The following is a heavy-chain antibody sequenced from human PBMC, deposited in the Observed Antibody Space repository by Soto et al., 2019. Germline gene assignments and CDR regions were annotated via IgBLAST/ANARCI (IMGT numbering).Heavy chain of an antibody. J-gene: IGHJ4*02. CDR3: ARWFGEFLADY. Sequence: PGGSLRLSCAASGFTFSSYGMHWVRQAPGKGLEWVAVISYDGSNKYYADSVKGRFTISRDNSKNTLYLQMNSLRAEDTAVYYCARWFGEFLADYWGQGTLVTVSS. D-gene: IGHD3-10*01. CDR2: ISYDGSNK. V-gene: IGHV3-30*03. CDR1: GFTFSSYG.